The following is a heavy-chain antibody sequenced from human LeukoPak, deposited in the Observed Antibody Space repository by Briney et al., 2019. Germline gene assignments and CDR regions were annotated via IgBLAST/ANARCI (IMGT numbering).Heavy chain of an antibody. CDR2: ISAYNGKT. J-gene: IGHJ4*02. CDR1: GYTFTRYG. D-gene: IGHD6-19*01. V-gene: IGHV1-18*01. Sequence: GASVKVSCKASGYTFTRYGISWVRQAPGQGLEWMGWISAYNGKTSYAQKRQGRVTMTIDTATGTAYMELRSLRSDYTAVYYCARVAVAGTLHYWGQGTLVTGSS. CDR3: ARVAVAGTLHY.